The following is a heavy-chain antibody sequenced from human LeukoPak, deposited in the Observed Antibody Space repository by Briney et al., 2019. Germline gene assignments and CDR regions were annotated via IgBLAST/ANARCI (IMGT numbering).Heavy chain of an antibody. Sequence: GSLRLSCAASGFTVSDYSMAWVRQPPGKGLEWIGEINHSGSTNYNPSLKSRVTISVDTSKNQFSLKLSSVTAADTAVYYCARGGYSGRQFYYYYYMDVWGKGTTVTVSS. D-gene: IGHD1-26*01. CDR2: INHSGST. V-gene: IGHV4-34*01. J-gene: IGHJ6*03. CDR1: GFTVSDYS. CDR3: ARGGYSGRQFYYYYYMDV.